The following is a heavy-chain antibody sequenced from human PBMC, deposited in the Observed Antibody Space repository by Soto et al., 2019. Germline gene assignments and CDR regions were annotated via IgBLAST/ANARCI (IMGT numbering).Heavy chain of an antibody. CDR1: GFTFSSYG. CDR3: ARDLSGPSGWPHIYYYYGMDV. CDR2: IWYDGSNK. Sequence: GGSLRLSCAASGFTFSSYGMHWVRQAPGKGLEWVAVIWYDGSNKYYADSVKGRFTISRDNSKNTLYLQMNSLRAEDTAVYYCARDLSGPSGWPHIYYYYGMDVWGQGTTVTVSS. V-gene: IGHV3-33*01. D-gene: IGHD6-19*01. J-gene: IGHJ6*02.